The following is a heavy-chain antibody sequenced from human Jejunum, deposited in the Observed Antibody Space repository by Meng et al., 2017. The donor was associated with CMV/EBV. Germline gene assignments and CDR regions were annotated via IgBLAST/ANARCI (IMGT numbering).Heavy chain of an antibody. CDR2: ISSNGDTT. D-gene: IGHD6-19*01. CDR3: AKANSGWSNYFDY. CDR1: RFTFSDSG. J-gene: IGHJ4*02. V-gene: IGHV3-23*01. Sequence: SRFTFSDSGMSWVRQAPGQGLEWVSGISSNGDTTYYVDSVKGRFTVFRDNSKNTLYLQMNSLSVDDTAVYYCAKANSGWSNYFDYWGQGILVTVSS.